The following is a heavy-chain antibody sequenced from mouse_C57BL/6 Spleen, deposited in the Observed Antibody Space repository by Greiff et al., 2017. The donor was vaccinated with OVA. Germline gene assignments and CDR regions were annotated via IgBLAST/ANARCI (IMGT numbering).Heavy chain of an antibody. D-gene: IGHD1-1*01. CDR3: ARSSYYYGSRYYFDY. CDR1: GYTFTGYW. CDR2: ILPGSGST. J-gene: IGHJ2*01. Sequence: VKLVESGAELMKPGASVKLSCKATGYTFTGYWIEWVKQRPGHGLEWIGEILPGSGSTNYNEKFKGKATFTADTSSNTAYMQLSSLTTEDSAIYYCARSSYYYGSRYYFDYWGQGTTLTVSS. V-gene: IGHV1-9*01.